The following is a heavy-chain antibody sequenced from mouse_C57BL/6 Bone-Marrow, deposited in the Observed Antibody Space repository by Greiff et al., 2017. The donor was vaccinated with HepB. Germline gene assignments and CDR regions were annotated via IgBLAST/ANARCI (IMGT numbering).Heavy chain of an antibody. D-gene: IGHD1-1*01. J-gene: IGHJ1*03. Sequence: EVKLQESGGGLVQPGGSLKLSCAASGFTFSDYYMYLVRQTPEKRLEWVAYISNGGGSTYYPDTVKGRFTISRDNAKNTLYLQMSRLKSEDTAMYYCARLSLSSYWYFDVWGTGTTVTVSS. CDR1: GFTFSDYY. CDR3: ARLSLSSYWYFDV. V-gene: IGHV5-12*01. CDR2: ISNGGGST.